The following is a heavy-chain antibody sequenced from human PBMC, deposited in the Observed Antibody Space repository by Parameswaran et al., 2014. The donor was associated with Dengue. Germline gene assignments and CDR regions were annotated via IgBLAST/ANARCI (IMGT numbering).Heavy chain of an antibody. CDR2: ISSSSSTI. J-gene: IGHJ6*02. D-gene: IGHD4/OR15-4a*01. Sequence: KWIRQPPGKGLEWVSYISSSSSTIYYADSVKGRFTISRDNAKNSLYLQMNSLRAEDTAVYYCARDRRTVVPHYYGMDVWGQGTTVTVSS. V-gene: IGHV3-48*01. CDR3: ARDRRTVVPHYYGMDV.